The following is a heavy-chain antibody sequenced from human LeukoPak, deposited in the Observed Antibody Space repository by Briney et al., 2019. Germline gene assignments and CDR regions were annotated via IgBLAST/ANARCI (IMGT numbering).Heavy chain of an antibody. D-gene: IGHD6-19*01. CDR1: GGSINKYY. CDR2: IHYSGTT. Sequence: PSENLSLTCSVSGGSINKYYWSWIRQPPGKGLEWIGYIHYSGTTNYNPSLKSRVTISVDTSKSQLSLNLISVTAADAAVYYCAGGGQWLSFDQWGQGTLVTVSS. CDR3: AGGGQWLSFDQ. J-gene: IGHJ4*02. V-gene: IGHV4-59*01.